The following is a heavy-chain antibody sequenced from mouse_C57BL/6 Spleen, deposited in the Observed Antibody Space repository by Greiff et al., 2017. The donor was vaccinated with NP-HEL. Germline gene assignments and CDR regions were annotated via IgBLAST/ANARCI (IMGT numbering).Heavy chain of an antibody. CDR2: IYPSDSET. J-gene: IGHJ2*01. CDR1: GYTFTSYW. CDR3: ARGYGNYEGDLDY. D-gene: IGHD2-10*02. Sequence: QVQLQQPGAELVRPGSSVKLSCKASGYTFTSYWMDWVKQRPGQGLEWIGNIYPSDSETHYNQKFKDKATLTVDKSSSTAYMQLSSLTSEDSAVYYCARGYGNYEGDLDYWGQGTTLTVSS. V-gene: IGHV1-61*01.